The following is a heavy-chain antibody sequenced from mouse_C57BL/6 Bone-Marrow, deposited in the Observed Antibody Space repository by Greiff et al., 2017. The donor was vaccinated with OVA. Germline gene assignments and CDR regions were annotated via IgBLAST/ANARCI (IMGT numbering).Heavy chain of an antibody. CDR3: ARDYDYDGSWFAY. D-gene: IGHD2-4*01. CDR2: INPSSGYT. CDR1: GYTFTSYW. Sequence: VQLQESGAELAKPGASVKLSCKASGYTFTSYWMHWVKQRPGQGLEWIGYINPSSGYTKYNQKFKDKATLTADKSSNTAYMQLSSLTYEDSAVYYCARDYDYDGSWFAYWGQGTLVTVSA. V-gene: IGHV1-7*01. J-gene: IGHJ3*01.